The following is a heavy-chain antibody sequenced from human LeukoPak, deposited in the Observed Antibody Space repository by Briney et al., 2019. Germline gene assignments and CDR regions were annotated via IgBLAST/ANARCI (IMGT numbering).Heavy chain of an antibody. V-gene: IGHV1-2*06. CDR2: INPNTGVT. J-gene: IGHJ4*02. CDR3: ARSSPTYYFDSSGYYYGDY. Sequence: VSVKVSCKASAYSFTDYYIHWVRQAPGQGLEWMGRINPNTGVTDYAQIFKGRVTMTRDTSISTAYMELSRLGSDDTAVYYCARSSPTYYFDSSGYYYGDYWGQGTLVTVSS. CDR1: AYSFTDYY. D-gene: IGHD3-22*01.